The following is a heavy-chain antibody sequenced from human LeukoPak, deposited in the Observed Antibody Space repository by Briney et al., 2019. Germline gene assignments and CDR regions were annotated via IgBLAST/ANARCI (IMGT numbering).Heavy chain of an antibody. CDR2: ISYDGSNK. Sequence: GGPLRLSCAASGFTFSSYAMLGVRQAPGKGLEWVAVISYDGSNKYYADSVKRRFTISRDNSKNPLYLQMNSLRAEDTAVYYCARGGAAVFRGNYYYGMDVWGQGTTVTVSS. CDR1: GFTFSSYA. J-gene: IGHJ6*02. V-gene: IGHV3-30*16. CDR3: ARGGAAVFRGNYYYGMDV. D-gene: IGHD3-16*01.